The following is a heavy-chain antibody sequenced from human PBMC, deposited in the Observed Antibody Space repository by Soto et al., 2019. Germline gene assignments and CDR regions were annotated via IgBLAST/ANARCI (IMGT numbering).Heavy chain of an antibody. D-gene: IGHD2-15*01. CDR2: IYHSGTT. CDR3: ARPDNVAYYPYF. Sequence: SYAVSGGTIISNDGWGWIRQSPGEGLVWIGSIYHSGTTYYNPSLESRVIISVDTSESRFALRLTSVTAADSSLYYCARPDNVAYYPYF. CDR1: GGTIISNDG. V-gene: IGHV4-38-2*01. J-gene: IGHJ4*01.